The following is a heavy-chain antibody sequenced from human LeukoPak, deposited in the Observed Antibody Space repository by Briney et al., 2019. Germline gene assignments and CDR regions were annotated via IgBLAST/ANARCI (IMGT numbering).Heavy chain of an antibody. V-gene: IGHV3-23*01. CDR3: SRIKYGGNSGYHFDY. CDR1: GFNFNYFA. J-gene: IGHJ4*02. D-gene: IGHD4-23*01. CDR2: IGDSGSGG. Sequence: PGGSLRLSCSASGFNFNYFAMSWIRQAPGKRLEWDSTIGDSGSGGSYADSVRGRFTISRDNSKNIVYLQMHSLRVDDSAVYYCSRIKYGGNSGYHFDYWGQGTLVTVSS.